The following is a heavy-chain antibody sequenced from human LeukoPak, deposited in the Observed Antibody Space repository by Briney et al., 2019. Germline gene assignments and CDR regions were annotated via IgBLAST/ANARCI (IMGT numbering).Heavy chain of an antibody. CDR1: GGSIGSYY. CDR3: AASPYYGSGSYYEAPFDY. CDR2: IYYSGST. J-gene: IGHJ4*02. Sequence: SETLSLTCTVSGGSIGSYYWSLIRQPPGKGLEWIGYIYYSGSTNYNPSLKSRVTISVDTSKNQFSLKLSSVTAADTAVYYCAASPYYGSGSYYEAPFDYWGQGTLVTVSS. D-gene: IGHD3-10*01. V-gene: IGHV4-59*01.